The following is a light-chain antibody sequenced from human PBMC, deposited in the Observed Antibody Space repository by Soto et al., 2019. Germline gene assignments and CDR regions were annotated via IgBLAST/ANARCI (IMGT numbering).Light chain of an antibody. V-gene: IGLV1-47*01. Sequence: QSALTQPPSASGTPGQRVTISCSGSSSNIGSNYVYWYQQLPGTAPKLLIYRNNQRPSGVPDRFSGSKSGTSASLAISGFRSEDEADYYCAAWDDSLSGYVFGTGTKVTVL. CDR3: AAWDDSLSGYV. CDR1: SSNIGSNY. CDR2: RNN. J-gene: IGLJ1*01.